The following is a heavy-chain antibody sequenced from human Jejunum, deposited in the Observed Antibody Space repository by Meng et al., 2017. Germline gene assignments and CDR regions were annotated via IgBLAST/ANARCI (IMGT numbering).Heavy chain of an antibody. CDR3: ARDFEALNGV. CDR2: IYHSGTT. Sequence: QVQLQEAGPGLVKPWGTLALTCAVSGDSISSSYWWSWVRQSPGKGLEWIGEIYHSGTTNYNPSLKSRVTLSVDKSKNQFSLNLSSVTAADMAVYFCARDFEALNGVWGQGTLVTVSS. V-gene: IGHV4-4*02. CDR1: GDSISSSYW. J-gene: IGHJ1*01. D-gene: IGHD2-8*01.